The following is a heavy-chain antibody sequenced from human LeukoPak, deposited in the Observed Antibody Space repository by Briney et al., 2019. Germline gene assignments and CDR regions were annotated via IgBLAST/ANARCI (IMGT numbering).Heavy chain of an antibody. CDR1: GDSVSSNSAA. CDR2: TYYRSKWYN. J-gene: IGHJ3*02. Sequence: HSQTLSLTCAISGDSVSSNSAAWNWIRQSPSRGLEWLGRTYYRSKWYNDYAVSVKSRITINPDTSKNQFSLQLNSVTPEDTAVYYCARGKLLWFGDDVGAFDIWGQGTMVTVSS. D-gene: IGHD3-10*01. V-gene: IGHV6-1*01. CDR3: ARGKLLWFGDDVGAFDI.